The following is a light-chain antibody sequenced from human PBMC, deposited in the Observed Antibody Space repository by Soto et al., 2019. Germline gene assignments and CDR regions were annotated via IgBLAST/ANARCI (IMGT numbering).Light chain of an antibody. CDR3: TSYTSSSTWV. Sequence: QSVLTQPASVSGSPGQSITISCTGTSSDIGGYTYVSWYQQHPGKAPKLMIYEVSNRPSGISSRFSGSKSGNTASLTISGLQYEDESDYYCTSYTSSSTWVFGGGTKVTVL. CDR1: SSDIGGYTY. J-gene: IGLJ3*02. V-gene: IGLV2-14*01. CDR2: EVS.